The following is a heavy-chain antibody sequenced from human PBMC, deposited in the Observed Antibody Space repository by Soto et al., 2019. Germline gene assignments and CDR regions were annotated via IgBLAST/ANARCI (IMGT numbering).Heavy chain of an antibody. Sequence: GESLKISCKGSGYSFTSYWIGWVRQMPGKGLEWMGIIYPGDSDTRYSPSFQGQVTISADKSISTAYLKWSSLKASDTAMYYCARRDILTGYYAAYFDYWGQGTLVTVSS. CDR2: IYPGDSDT. CDR3: ARRDILTGYYAAYFDY. J-gene: IGHJ4*02. D-gene: IGHD3-9*01. V-gene: IGHV5-51*01. CDR1: GYSFTSYW.